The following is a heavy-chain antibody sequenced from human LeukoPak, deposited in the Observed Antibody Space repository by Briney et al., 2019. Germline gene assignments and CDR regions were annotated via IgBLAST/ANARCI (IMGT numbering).Heavy chain of an antibody. CDR3: ARVKGQYSSSVGFDY. Sequence: ASVKASCKASGYTFTGYYMHCVRQAPRQGLEWMVWINPNSGGTNYAQKFQGRVTMHSDTSISTAYMELSRLRSDDTAVYSCARVKGQYSSSVGFDYWGQGTLVTVSS. V-gene: IGHV1-2*02. J-gene: IGHJ4*02. CDR2: INPNSGGT. D-gene: IGHD6-6*01. CDR1: GYTFTGYY.